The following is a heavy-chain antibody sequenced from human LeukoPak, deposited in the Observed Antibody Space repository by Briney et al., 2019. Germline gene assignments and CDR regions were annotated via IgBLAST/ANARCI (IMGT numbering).Heavy chain of an antibody. CDR1: GGSISNSSYY. CDR2: IYYRGST. V-gene: IGHV4-39*01. Sequence: PSETLSLTCTVSGGSISNSSYYWGWIRQPPGKGLEWLGTIYYRGSTYYNPSLKSRVSISVDTSKNQFSLKLSSVTAADTAVYFCARLQTDYDFWSGYLDYWGQGTLVTVSS. D-gene: IGHD3-3*01. J-gene: IGHJ4*02. CDR3: ARLQTDYDFWSGYLDY.